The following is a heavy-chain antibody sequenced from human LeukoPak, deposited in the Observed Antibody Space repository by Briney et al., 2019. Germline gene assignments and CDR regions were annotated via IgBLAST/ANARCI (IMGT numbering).Heavy chain of an antibody. V-gene: IGHV3-48*04. D-gene: IGHD2-2*01. CDR2: ISKSSDRI. Sequence: GGSLRPSCAASGFTFSSYSMNWVRQAPEKGLEWVSYISKSSDRIYHADSVKGRFTISRDNAKNSLYLQMDSLRAEDTAVYYCARDLLNDEGSSYFFDQWGQGTLVTVSS. CDR3: ARDLLNDEGSSYFFDQ. J-gene: IGHJ4*02. CDR1: GFTFSSYS.